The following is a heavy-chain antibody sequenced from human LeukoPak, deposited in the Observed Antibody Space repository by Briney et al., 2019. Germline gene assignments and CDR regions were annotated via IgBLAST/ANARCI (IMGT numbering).Heavy chain of an antibody. CDR1: GGTFSSYA. J-gene: IGHJ1*01. V-gene: IGHV1-69*04. D-gene: IGHD6-13*01. CDR3: ARGGVDSSSWYAQDGEYFQH. Sequence: GASVKVSCKASGGTFSSYAISWVRQAPGQGLEWMGRIIPILGIANYAQKFQGRVTITADKSTSTAYMELSSLRSEDTAVYYCARGGVDSSSWYAQDGEYFQHWGQSTLVTVSS. CDR2: IIPILGIA.